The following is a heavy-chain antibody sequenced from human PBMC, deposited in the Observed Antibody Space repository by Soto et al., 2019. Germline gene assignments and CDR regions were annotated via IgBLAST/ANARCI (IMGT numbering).Heavy chain of an antibody. D-gene: IGHD1-1*01. V-gene: IGHV3-23*01. CDR3: AKRRGQQLESWQSDV. Sequence: EVQLLESGGGLVQPGGSLRLSCVASGFRFSDRALAWVRQAPGKGLEWVSALSSDGGGPFYADSVKGRFTISRDEVKKTGHLQMNRLRDEDTATHDSAKRRGQQLESWQSDVRGRGSVV. CDR2: LSSDGGGP. J-gene: IGHJ2*01. CDR1: GFRFSDRA.